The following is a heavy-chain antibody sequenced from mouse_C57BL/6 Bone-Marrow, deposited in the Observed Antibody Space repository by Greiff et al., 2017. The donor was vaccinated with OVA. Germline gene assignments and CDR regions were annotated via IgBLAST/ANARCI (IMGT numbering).Heavy chain of an antibody. CDR1: GFTFSDAW. Sequence: EVQLVESGGGLVQPGGSMKLSCAASGFTFSDAWMDWVRQSPEKGLEWVAEIRNKANNHATYYAESVKGRFTISRDDSKSSVYMKMNSLRAEDTGIYYCTRPGPGWYFDVWGTGTTVTVSS. CDR3: TRPGPGWYFDV. D-gene: IGHD3-3*01. CDR2: IRNKANNHAT. V-gene: IGHV6-6*01. J-gene: IGHJ1*03.